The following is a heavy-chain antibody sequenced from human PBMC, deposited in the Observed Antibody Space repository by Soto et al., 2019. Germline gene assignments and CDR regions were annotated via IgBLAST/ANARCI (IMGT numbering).Heavy chain of an antibody. J-gene: IGHJ6*03. CDR1: GYTFTRYD. CDR3: ARGRGYSYGTGRGYYMDV. Sequence: ASVKVCCKASGYTFTRYDIHWVRQAPGQGPGWMGWMNTNSGKPGYAQKFQGRVNMTRNTSISTAYMELSSLRSEDTAVYYCARGRGYSYGTGRGYYMDVWGKGTTVTVSS. V-gene: IGHV1-8*01. D-gene: IGHD5-18*01. CDR2: MNTNSGKP.